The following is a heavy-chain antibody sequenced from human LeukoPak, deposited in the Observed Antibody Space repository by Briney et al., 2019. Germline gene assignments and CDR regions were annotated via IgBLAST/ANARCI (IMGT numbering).Heavy chain of an antibody. D-gene: IGHD3-10*01. CDR2: INPENGGT. CDR1: GYIFTGQY. Sequence: VASVKVSCKASGYIFTGQYIHWVRQAPGQGLEWMGRINPENGGTDYAKKFKGRVAMTRDTSISTAYMDLTRLRSDDSAVYHCARDRGWDAFDIWGQGTLVTVSS. V-gene: IGHV1-2*06. J-gene: IGHJ3*02. CDR3: ARDRGWDAFDI.